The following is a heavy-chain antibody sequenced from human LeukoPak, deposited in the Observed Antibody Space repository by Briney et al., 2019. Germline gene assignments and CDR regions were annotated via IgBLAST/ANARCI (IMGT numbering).Heavy chain of an antibody. J-gene: IGHJ4*02. Sequence: GGSLRLSCAASGFTFSSYAMSWVRQAPGKGLEWVSAISGSGGSTYYADSVKGRFTISRDNSKNTLYLQMNSLRAEDTAVYYCAKVYPSRITMVRGVSYYFDYWGQGTLVTVSS. V-gene: IGHV3-23*01. CDR2: ISGSGGST. D-gene: IGHD3-10*01. CDR3: AKVYPSRITMVRGVSYYFDY. CDR1: GFTFSSYA.